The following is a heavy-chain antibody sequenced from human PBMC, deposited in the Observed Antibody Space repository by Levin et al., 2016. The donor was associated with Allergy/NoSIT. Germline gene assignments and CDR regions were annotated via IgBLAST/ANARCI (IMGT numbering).Heavy chain of an antibody. CDR3: ARDLSGYPHP. Sequence: GESLKISCAASGFTFSSYSMNWVRQAPGKGLEWVSSISSSSSYIYYADSVKGRFTISRDNAKNSLYLQMNSLRAEDTAVYYCARDLSGYPHPWGQGTLVTVSS. V-gene: IGHV3-21*01. CDR2: ISSSSSYI. D-gene: IGHD6-25*01. CDR1: GFTFSSYS. J-gene: IGHJ5*02.